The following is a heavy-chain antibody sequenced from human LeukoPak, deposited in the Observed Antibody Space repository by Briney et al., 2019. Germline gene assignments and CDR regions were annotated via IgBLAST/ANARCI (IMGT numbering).Heavy chain of an antibody. D-gene: IGHD4-23*01. CDR3: ARGPQTTVVTPGFVWFDP. CDR2: IYYSGST. V-gene: IGHV4-59*01. Sequence: SETLSLTCTVSGGSISSYYWSWIRQPPGKGLEWIGYIYYSGSTNYNPSLKSRVTISVDTSKNQFPLKLSSVTAADTAVYYCARGPQTTVVTPGFVWFDPWGQGTLVTVSS. J-gene: IGHJ5*02. CDR1: GGSISSYY.